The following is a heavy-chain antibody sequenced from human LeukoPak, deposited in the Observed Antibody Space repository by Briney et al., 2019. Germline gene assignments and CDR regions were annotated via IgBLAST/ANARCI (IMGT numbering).Heavy chain of an antibody. CDR3: ARGVEPLAANTLAY. J-gene: IGHJ4*02. D-gene: IGHD1-14*01. V-gene: IGHV3-53*01. Sequence: PGGSLRLSCAASGFTFITNDMTWVRQAPGKGLEWVSVLYSDGNTKYSESVQGRFTISRDNSKNTLHLEMNSLSPDDTAVYYCARGVEPLAANTLAYWGQGTLVTVS. CDR1: GFTFITND. CDR2: LYSDGNT.